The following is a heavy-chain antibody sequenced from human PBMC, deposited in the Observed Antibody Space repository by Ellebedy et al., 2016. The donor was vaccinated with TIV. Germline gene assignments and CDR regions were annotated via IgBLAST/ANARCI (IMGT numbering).Heavy chain of an antibody. V-gene: IGHV3-23*01. J-gene: IGHJ4*02. CDR2: ISGSGGST. Sequence: GESLKISXAASGFTFSSYAMSWVRQAPGKGLEWVSAISGSGGSTYYADSVKGRFTISRDNSKNTLYLQMNSLRAEDTAVYYCAKDCDCSSTSRFLSDYWGQGTLVTVSS. D-gene: IGHD2-2*01. CDR3: AKDCDCSSTSRFLSDY. CDR1: GFTFSSYA.